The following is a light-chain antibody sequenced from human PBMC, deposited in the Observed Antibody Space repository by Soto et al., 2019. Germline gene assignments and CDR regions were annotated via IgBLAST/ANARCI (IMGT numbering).Light chain of an antibody. CDR1: QSVSSY. CDR3: QQRSNWPWT. V-gene: IGKV3-11*01. J-gene: IGKJ1*01. CDR2: EAS. Sequence: EIVLTQSPATLSLSPGERATLSCRASQSVSSYLAWYQQTPGQAPRLLIYEASNRATGIPARFSGSGSGTDFTLTISRLEPEDFAVYYCQQRSNWPWTFGQGTKVEIK.